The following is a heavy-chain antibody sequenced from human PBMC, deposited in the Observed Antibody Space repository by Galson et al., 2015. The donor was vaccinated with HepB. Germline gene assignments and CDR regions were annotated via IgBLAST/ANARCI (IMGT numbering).Heavy chain of an antibody. CDR1: GGSISSGDYY. J-gene: IGHJ4*02. CDR3: ARSPYYYDSSGYRVED. V-gene: IGHV4-30-4*01. Sequence: TLSLTCTVSGGSISSGDYYWSWIRQPPGKGLEWIGYIYYSGSTYYKPSLKSRVTISVDTSKNQFSLKLSSVTAADTAVYYCARSPYYYDSSGYRVEDWGQGTLVTVSS. CDR2: IYYSGST. D-gene: IGHD3-22*01.